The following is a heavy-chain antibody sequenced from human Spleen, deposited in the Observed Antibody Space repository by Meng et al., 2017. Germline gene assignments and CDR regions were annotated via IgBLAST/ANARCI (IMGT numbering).Heavy chain of an antibody. J-gene: IGHJ6*02. CDR1: GFTFSSYA. D-gene: IGHD2-15*01. V-gene: IGHV3-23*01. Sequence: GESLKISCAASGFTFSSYAMSWVRQAPGKGLEWVSAISGSGGSTYYADSVKGRFTISRDNAKNSLYLQMNSLRAEDTAVYYCARGYSAENYYYYYGMDVWGQGTTVTVSS. CDR2: ISGSGGST. CDR3: ARGYSAENYYYYYGMDV.